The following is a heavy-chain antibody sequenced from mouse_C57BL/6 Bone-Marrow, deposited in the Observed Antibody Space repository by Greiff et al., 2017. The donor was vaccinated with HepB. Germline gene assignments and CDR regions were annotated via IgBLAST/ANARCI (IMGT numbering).Heavy chain of an antibody. CDR3: AREADYYGSSYGGDLFDY. Sequence: QVQLQQSGAELARPGASVKMSCKASGYTFTSYTMHWVKQRPGQGLEWIGYINPSSGYTKYNQKFKDKATLTADKSSSTAYMQLRSLTSEDSAVYYCAREADYYGSSYGGDLFDYWGQGTTLTVSS. J-gene: IGHJ2*01. V-gene: IGHV1-4*01. CDR2: INPSSGYT. D-gene: IGHD1-1*01. CDR1: GYTFTSYT.